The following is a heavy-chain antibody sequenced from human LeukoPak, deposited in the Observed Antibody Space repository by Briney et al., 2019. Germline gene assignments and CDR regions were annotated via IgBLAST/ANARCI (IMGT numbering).Heavy chain of an antibody. D-gene: IGHD5-12*01. J-gene: IGHJ4*02. V-gene: IGHV3-7*04. Sequence: PGGSLRLSCAASGLTFSNYWMSWVRQAPGKGLDWVAKINEGGSEKHYVDSVKGRFTITRDNAKNSLYLEMNGLRAEDTAVYYCARYDGYDLRYWGQGTLVTVSS. CDR3: ARYDGYDLRY. CDR2: INEGGSEK. CDR1: GLTFSNYW.